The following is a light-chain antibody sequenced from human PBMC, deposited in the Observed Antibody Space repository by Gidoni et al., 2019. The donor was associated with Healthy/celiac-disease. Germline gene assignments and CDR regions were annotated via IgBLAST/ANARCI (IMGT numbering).Light chain of an antibody. Sequence: EIVLTQSPGTLSLSPGERATLSCRASQSVSSSYLAWYQQKPGQAPRLLIYGASSRVTGIPDRVSGSGSGKDFTITISRLEPEDFAVYYCQQYGSSPPVTFXQXTRLEIK. J-gene: IGKJ5*01. CDR3: QQYGSSPPVT. V-gene: IGKV3-20*01. CDR2: GAS. CDR1: QSVSSSY.